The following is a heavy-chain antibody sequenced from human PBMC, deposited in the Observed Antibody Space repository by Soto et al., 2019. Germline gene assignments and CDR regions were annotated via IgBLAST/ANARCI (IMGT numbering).Heavy chain of an antibody. CDR3: ARDGSGSYHTSGYGTDV. Sequence: ASVKVSCKSSGGILSSYAISWVRQAPGQGLEWMGGIIPIFGTANYAQKFQGRVTITADESTSTAYMELSSLRSEGTAVYYCARDGSGSYHTSGYGTDVWGQGAMVTISS. J-gene: IGHJ6*02. V-gene: IGHV1-69*13. CDR1: GGILSSYA. CDR2: IIPIFGTA. D-gene: IGHD3-10*01.